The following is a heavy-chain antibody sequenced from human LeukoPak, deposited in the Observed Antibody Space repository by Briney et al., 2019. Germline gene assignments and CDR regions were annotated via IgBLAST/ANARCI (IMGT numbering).Heavy chain of an antibody. Sequence: RASVKVSCKTSGYTFIDYYMYWVRQAPGQGPEWMGWINPNSGGTKSPQKFQGRVTMTRDTSISTAYMELSRLRSDDTAVYYCASGPRSTIFGVDSYYFDYWGQGTLVTVSS. CDR2: INPNSGGT. V-gene: IGHV1-2*02. CDR1: GYTFIDYY. J-gene: IGHJ4*02. D-gene: IGHD3-3*01. CDR3: ASGPRSTIFGVDSYYFDY.